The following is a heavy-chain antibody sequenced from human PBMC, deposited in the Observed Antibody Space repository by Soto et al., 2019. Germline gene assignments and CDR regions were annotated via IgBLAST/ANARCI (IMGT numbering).Heavy chain of an antibody. J-gene: IGHJ4*02. CDR3: ARDHPDAVVDYIWGSYRYFDY. D-gene: IGHD3-16*02. CDR2: ISAYNGNT. V-gene: IGHV1-18*01. CDR1: GYTFTSYG. Sequence: ASVKVSCKASGYTFTSYGISWVRQAPGQGLEWMGWISAYNGNTNYAQKLQGRVTMTTDTSTSTAYMELRSLRSDDTAVYYCARDHPDAVVDYIWGSYRYFDYWGQGTPVTVSS.